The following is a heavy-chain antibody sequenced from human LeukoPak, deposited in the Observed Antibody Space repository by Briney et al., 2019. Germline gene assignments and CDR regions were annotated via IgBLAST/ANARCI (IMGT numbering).Heavy chain of an antibody. Sequence: SETLSLTCAVYGGSFSGYYWSWIRQPPGKGLEWIGEINHSGSTNYNPSLKSRVTISVDTSKNQFSLKLSSVTAADTAVYYCARSGYSSSRYGDWPILGWFDPWGQGTLVTVSS. CDR1: GGSFSGYY. V-gene: IGHV4-34*01. CDR2: INHSGST. D-gene: IGHD6-13*01. J-gene: IGHJ5*02. CDR3: ARSGYSSSRYGDWPILGWFDP.